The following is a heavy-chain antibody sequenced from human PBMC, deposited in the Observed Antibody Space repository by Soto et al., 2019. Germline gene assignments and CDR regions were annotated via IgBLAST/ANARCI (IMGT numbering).Heavy chain of an antibody. Sequence: ASVKVSCKASGYIFTDYYMHWVRQAPGQELGWMGRINPNSGGTNYAQKFQGRVTMTRDTSISTAYTELSSLRSEDTAVYYCARDGDSSGYYYVKPGLFAFDIWGQGTMVTVSS. CDR3: ARDGDSSGYYYVKPGLFAFDI. V-gene: IGHV1-2*06. D-gene: IGHD3-22*01. CDR1: GYIFTDYY. J-gene: IGHJ3*02. CDR2: INPNSGGT.